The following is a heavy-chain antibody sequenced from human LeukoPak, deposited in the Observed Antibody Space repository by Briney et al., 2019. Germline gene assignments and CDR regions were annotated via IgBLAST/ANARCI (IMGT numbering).Heavy chain of an antibody. J-gene: IGHJ4*02. V-gene: IGHV3-30*03. CDR2: ISYDGSSK. Sequence: SGGSLRLSCAASGFTFSSYGMHWVRQAPGKGLEWVAVISYDGSSKYYADSVKGRFTISRDNSKNTLYLQMNSLRAEDTAVYYCARRYCSSTSCTLDYWGQGTLVTVSS. D-gene: IGHD2-2*01. CDR1: GFTFSSYG. CDR3: ARRYCSSTSCTLDY.